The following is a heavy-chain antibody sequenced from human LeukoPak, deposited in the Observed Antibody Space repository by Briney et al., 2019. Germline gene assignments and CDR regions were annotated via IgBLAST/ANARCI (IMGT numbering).Heavy chain of an antibody. V-gene: IGHV3-47*01. J-gene: IGHJ4*02. CDR1: GFAFSSYA. Sequence: GGSLRLSCAASGFAFSSYALHWVRRAPGKGLEWVSAIGTGGDTYYADSVMGRFTISRDNARKSLYLHMNSLIAEDMAVYYCARETSRPAMIVVAPADYWGQGNLVTVSS. CDR3: ARETSRPAMIVVAPADY. D-gene: IGHD3-22*01. CDR2: IGTGGDT.